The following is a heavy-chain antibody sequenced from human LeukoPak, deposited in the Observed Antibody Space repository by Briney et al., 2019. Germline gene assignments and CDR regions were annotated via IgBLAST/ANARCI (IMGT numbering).Heavy chain of an antibody. J-gene: IGHJ4*02. CDR1: GGFVSSSSYY. CDR2: IYYSGTT. Sequence: SETLSLTCTVSGGFVSSSSYYWGWIRQPPGKGLEWIGSIYYSGTTYYIPSLKSRITISVDTSKIQFSLKLNSVTAADTAVYYCARHGGAAAAIDYWGQGTLVTVSS. V-gene: IGHV4-39*01. D-gene: IGHD6-13*01. CDR3: ARHGGAAAAIDY.